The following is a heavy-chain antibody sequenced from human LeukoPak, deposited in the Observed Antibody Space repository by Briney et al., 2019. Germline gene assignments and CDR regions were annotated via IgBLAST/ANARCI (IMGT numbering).Heavy chain of an antibody. CDR2: IRYDGSNK. Sequence: PGGSLRLSCAASGFTFSSYGMHWVRQAPGKGLEWVAFIRYDGSNKYYADSVKGRFTISRDNSKNTLYLQMNSLRAEDTAVYYCAKDKDSGSYGNPDYWGQGTLVTVSS. J-gene: IGHJ4*02. CDR1: GFTFSSYG. V-gene: IGHV3-30*02. CDR3: AKDKDSGSYGNPDY. D-gene: IGHD1-26*01.